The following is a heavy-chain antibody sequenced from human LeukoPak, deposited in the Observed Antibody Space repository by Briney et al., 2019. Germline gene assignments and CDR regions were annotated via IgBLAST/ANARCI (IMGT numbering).Heavy chain of an antibody. J-gene: IGHJ6*02. CDR3: ARDFTPRGNEWLPFYYCYGMDV. CDR2: IWYDGSNK. CDR1: GFTFSSYG. V-gene: IGHV3-33*01. D-gene: IGHD3-3*01. Sequence: GGSLRLSCAASGFTFSSYGMHWVRQAPGKGLEWVAVIWYDGSNKYYADSVKGRFTISRDNSKNTLYLQMNSPRAEDTAVYYCARDFTPRGNEWLPFYYCYGMDVWGQGTTVTVSS.